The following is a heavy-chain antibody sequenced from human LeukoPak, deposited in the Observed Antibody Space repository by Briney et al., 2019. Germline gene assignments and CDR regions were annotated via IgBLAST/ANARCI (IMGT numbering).Heavy chain of an antibody. Sequence: GASVKVSCKASGDTFSSYAFSWVRQAPGQGLEWMGGLIHNVESPNCGQKFQREVAMSADESTNTVYIDVSSLKSQGTSVYYCGRESSNRSYWACLDDWGQGTMVTVSS. V-gene: IGHV1-69*13. CDR3: GRESSNRSYWACLDD. D-gene: IGHD1-26*01. CDR2: LIHNVESP. CDR1: GDTFSSYA. J-gene: IGHJ4*02.